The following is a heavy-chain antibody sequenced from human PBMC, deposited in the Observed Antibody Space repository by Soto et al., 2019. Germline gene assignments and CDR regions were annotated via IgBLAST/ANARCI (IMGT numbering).Heavy chain of an antibody. CDR2: ISGSGGTT. V-gene: IGHV3-23*01. D-gene: IGHD3-3*01. J-gene: IGHJ4*02. CDR3: AQEAAGFWRAYHY. Sequence: EVQLLESGGGLIQPGGSLRLSCAASGLTFRTYAMTWVRQSPGKGLEWVSGISGSGGTTYYADSVKGRFTISRDNAKNSLYLHMNSRSGEDTAVYYCAQEAAGFWRAYHYWVQGTLVTVSS. CDR1: GLTFRTYA.